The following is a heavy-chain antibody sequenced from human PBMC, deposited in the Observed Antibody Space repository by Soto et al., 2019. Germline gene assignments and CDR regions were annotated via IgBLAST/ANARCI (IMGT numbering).Heavy chain of an antibody. J-gene: IGHJ4*02. CDR2: ISYDGSNK. Sequence: QVQLVESGGGVVQPGRSLRLSCAASGFTFSSYAMHWVRQAPGKGLEWVAVISYDGSNKYYADSVKGRFTISRDISKNTLYLQMNSLRAEDTAVYYCARAGGLLLDYWGQATLVTVSS. CDR3: ARAGGLLLDY. CDR1: GFTFSSYA. V-gene: IGHV3-30-3*01. D-gene: IGHD2-15*01.